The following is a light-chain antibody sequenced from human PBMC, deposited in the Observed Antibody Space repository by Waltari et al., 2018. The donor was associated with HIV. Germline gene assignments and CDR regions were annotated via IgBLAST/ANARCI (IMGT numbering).Light chain of an antibody. CDR2: SAS. Sequence: IQVTQSPSSLSASLGDTVVITCRASQAITTYLNWYQQKADKPPVLLVYSASTLQTRAPSRFRGSGSGRDFTLSISGLQPEDFATYFCQQSYESPFNFGPGTK. CDR3: QQSYESPFN. J-gene: IGKJ3*01. V-gene: IGKV1-39*01. CDR1: QAITTY.